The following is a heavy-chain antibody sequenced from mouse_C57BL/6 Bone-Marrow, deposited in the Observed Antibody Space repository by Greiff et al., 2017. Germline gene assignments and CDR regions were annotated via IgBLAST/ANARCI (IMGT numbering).Heavy chain of an antibody. D-gene: IGHD2-3*01. Sequence: VQLQQSGAELARPGASVKLSCKAYGYTFTSYGISWVKQRTGQGLEWIGEIYHRSGNTYYNEKFNGKATLTADKSSSTVYMELRSLTSEDSAVSFWARGLLGGVDYWGQGTTLTVSS. CDR2: IYHRSGNT. CDR3: ARGLLGGVDY. V-gene: IGHV1-81*01. J-gene: IGHJ2*01. CDR1: GYTFTSYG.